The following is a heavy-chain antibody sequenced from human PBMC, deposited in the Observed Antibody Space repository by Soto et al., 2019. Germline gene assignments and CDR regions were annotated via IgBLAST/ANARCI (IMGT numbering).Heavy chain of an antibody. Sequence: QVQLQESGPGLVKPSETLSLTCTVSGGSISSYYWSWIRQPPGKGLEWIGYIYYSGSTNYNPSLKSRVTISVDTSKNQFSLKLRSVTAADTAVYYCAREGGYDYGKAFDYWGQGTLVTVSS. J-gene: IGHJ4*02. V-gene: IGHV4-59*01. CDR2: IYYSGST. D-gene: IGHD5-12*01. CDR1: GGSISSYY. CDR3: AREGGYDYGKAFDY.